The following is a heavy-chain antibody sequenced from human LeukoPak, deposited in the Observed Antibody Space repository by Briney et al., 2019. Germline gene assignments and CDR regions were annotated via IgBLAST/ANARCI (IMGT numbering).Heavy chain of an antibody. Sequence: ASVKVSSKASGYTFLSHGFSWVRQAPGQGLEWMGWTSANNRNTNYAQRLQGRVTMTTDTSTNTAYMELRTLRSDDTAVYYCARSQAVVSSSRYYYYIDDWSKGTTIIVSS. V-gene: IGHV1-18*01. J-gene: IGHJ6*03. CDR2: TSANNRNT. D-gene: IGHD2-2*01. CDR3: ARSQAVVSSSRYYYYIDD. CDR1: GYTFLSHG.